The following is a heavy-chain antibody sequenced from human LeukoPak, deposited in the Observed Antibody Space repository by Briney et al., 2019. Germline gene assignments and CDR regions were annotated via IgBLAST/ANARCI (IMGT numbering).Heavy chain of an antibody. CDR2: ISSSSSYI. V-gene: IGHV3-21*01. J-gene: IGHJ4*02. CDR3: ARDSHRGAAGTGY. Sequence: GGSLRLSCAASGFTFSSYSMNWVRQAPGKGLEWVSSISSSSSYIYYADSVKGRFTISRDNAKNSLYLQMNSLRAEDTAVYYCARDSHRGAAGTGYWGRGTLVTVSS. D-gene: IGHD6-13*01. CDR1: GFTFSSYS.